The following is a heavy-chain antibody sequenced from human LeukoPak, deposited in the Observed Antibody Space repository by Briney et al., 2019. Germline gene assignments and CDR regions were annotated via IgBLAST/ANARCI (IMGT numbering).Heavy chain of an antibody. CDR3: ARGSVYYYDSSGYYFDY. V-gene: IGHV4-59*01. J-gene: IGHJ4*02. D-gene: IGHD3-22*01. Sequence: SETLSLTCTVSGGSLSSYYWSWIRQPPGKGPEWIGYIYYSGSTNYNPSLKSRVTISVDTSKNQFSLKLSSVTAADTAVYYCARGSVYYYDSSGYYFDYWGQGTLVTVSS. CDR1: GGSLSSYY. CDR2: IYYSGST.